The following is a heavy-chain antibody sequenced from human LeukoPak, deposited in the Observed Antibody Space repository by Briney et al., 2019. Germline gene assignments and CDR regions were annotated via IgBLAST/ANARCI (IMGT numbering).Heavy chain of an antibody. CDR3: ASRYCSSTSCWKNRGYYFDY. V-gene: IGHV4-34*01. J-gene: IGHJ4*02. CDR1: GGSFSGYY. D-gene: IGHD2-2*01. Sequence: AETLSLTCAVYGGSFSGYYWSWIRQPPGKGLEWIGQINHSGSANRQPSLKGRVTISVDTSKKQFSLTLSSVPAAETAVYYCASRYCSSTSCWKNRGYYFDYWGQGTLVTVSS. CDR2: INHSGSA.